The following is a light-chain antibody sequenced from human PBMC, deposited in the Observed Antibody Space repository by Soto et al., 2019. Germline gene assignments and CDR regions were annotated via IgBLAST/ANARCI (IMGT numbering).Light chain of an antibody. CDR1: SSNIGAGFD. CDR2: DNS. J-gene: IGLJ2*01. Sequence: QSVLTQPPSVSGAPGQRVTISCTGNSSNIGAGFDVHWYQQLPGTAPKLLIYDNSNRPSGVPDRFSGSKSGTSASLAITGLQAEDRTDYYCLSYDSRLSAVVFGGGTKVTVL. CDR3: LSYDSRLSAVV. V-gene: IGLV1-40*01.